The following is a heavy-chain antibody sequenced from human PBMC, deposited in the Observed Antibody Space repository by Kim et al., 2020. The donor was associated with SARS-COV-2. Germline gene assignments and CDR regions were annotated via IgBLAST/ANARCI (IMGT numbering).Heavy chain of an antibody. Sequence: GGSLRLSCAASGFTFSSYGMHWVRQAPGKGLEWVAVIWYDGSNKYYADSVKGRFTISRDNSKNTLYLQMNSLRAEDTAVYYCARGIIAAAYYFDYWGQGTWSPSPQ. CDR3: ARGIIAAAYYFDY. CDR2: IWYDGSNK. CDR1: GFTFSSYG. V-gene: IGHV3-33*01. J-gene: IGHJ4*02. D-gene: IGHD6-13*01.